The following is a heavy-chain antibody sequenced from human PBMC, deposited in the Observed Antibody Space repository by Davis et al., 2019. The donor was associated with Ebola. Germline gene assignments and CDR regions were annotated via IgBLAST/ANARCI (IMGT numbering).Heavy chain of an antibody. CDR3: ARLPQYYHDTDGDYNAWFDP. J-gene: IGHJ5*02. V-gene: IGHV3-23*01. Sequence: GSLRLSCEASGFAFSSYAMAWVRQAPGKGPQWVSSISGNGVATPYADSVRGRFTVSRDNSKTTLYLQMNSLTVEDTAVYYCARLPQYYHDTDGDYNAWFDPWGQGTLVTVSS. CDR2: ISGNGVAT. D-gene: IGHD3-22*01. CDR1: GFAFSSYA.